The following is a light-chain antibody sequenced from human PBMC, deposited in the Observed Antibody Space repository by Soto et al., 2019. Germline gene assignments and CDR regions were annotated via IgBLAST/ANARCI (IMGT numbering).Light chain of an antibody. Sequence: ESVLTQSPGTLSLSPGERATLSCRASQSVSSSFLAWYQLKPGQAPRLLIYGASSRATGIPDRFSGSGSGTDFTLTISRLEPEYVAVDYCQQYDSSPWTFGQGTKVEIK. CDR1: QSVSSSF. CDR2: GAS. CDR3: QQYDSSPWT. V-gene: IGKV3-20*01. J-gene: IGKJ1*01.